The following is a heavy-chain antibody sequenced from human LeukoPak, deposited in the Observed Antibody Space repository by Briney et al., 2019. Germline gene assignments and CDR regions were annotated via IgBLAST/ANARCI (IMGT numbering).Heavy chain of an antibody. Sequence: PSETLSLTCSVSGRSISNYYWSWIRQPPGKGLEWLGYIYHTGSTSYNPSLKSRVIMSVETSQNQFSLKLFSVTAADTAVYYCAREDSGYDYSPFYYWGQGILVTVSS. D-gene: IGHD5-12*01. CDR1: GRSISNYY. CDR2: IYHTGST. J-gene: IGHJ4*02. CDR3: AREDSGYDYSPFYY. V-gene: IGHV4-59*01.